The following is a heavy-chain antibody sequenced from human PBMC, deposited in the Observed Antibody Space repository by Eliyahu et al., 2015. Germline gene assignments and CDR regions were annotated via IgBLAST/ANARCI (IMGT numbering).Heavy chain of an antibody. CDR1: GFTFSDYW. V-gene: IGHV3-7*03. Sequence: EVQLVESGGGLVQPGGSLRLSCLASGFTFSDYWMSWVRQAPGKGLEWVTNIKQDESEKYYVDSVKGRFTVSRDNAKNSLFLQMNSLRAEDTAVYYCARPSLASGSYWDYWGQGTLVSVSS. CDR3: ARPSLASGSYWDY. D-gene: IGHD3-10*01. J-gene: IGHJ4*02. CDR2: IKQDESEK.